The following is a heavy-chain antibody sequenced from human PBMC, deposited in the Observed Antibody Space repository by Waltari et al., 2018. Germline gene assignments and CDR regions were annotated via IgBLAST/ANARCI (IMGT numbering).Heavy chain of an antibody. D-gene: IGHD1-26*01. CDR2: MHGSGRS. Sequence: QVQLQESGPGLVKPSGTLSVTCAVSGDSISGSYWGSWVRQHPGKGLEWIGQMHGSGRSNYNPSLESRLTVSMDTSSNHFSLTVTSATAADTAIYYCARDRGRGLYLDSWGQGTLVTVSP. V-gene: IGHV4-4*02. J-gene: IGHJ4*02. CDR3: ARDRGRGLYLDS. CDR1: GDSISGSYW.